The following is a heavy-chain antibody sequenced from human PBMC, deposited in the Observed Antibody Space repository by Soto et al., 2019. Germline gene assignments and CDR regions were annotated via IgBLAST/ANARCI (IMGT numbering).Heavy chain of an antibody. CDR1: GFTFSSDA. CDR3: AKVASGKNAASYYGMDV. V-gene: IGHV3-23*01. Sequence: LRLSCAASGFTFSSDAMSWVRQAPGKGLEWVSAISGSGGSTYYADSVKGRFTISRDNSKNTLYLQMNSLRAEDTAVYYCAKVASGKNAASYYGMDVWGQGTTVTVSS. CDR2: ISGSGGST. J-gene: IGHJ6*02. D-gene: IGHD6-25*01.